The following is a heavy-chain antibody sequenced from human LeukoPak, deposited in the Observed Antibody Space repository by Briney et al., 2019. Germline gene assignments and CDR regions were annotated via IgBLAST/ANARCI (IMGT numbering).Heavy chain of an antibody. V-gene: IGHV3-15*01. CDR3: TAIREYCDSAGCYSPYFYYYMDV. D-gene: IGHD2-15*01. CDR2: IKTKQDSGTT. CDR1: GFTFCNAW. J-gene: IGHJ6*03. Sequence: PGGSLRLACAASGFTFCNAWMNWVRQAPGKGLEWGGRIKTKQDSGTTDYATPVKGRFTISRDDSRNTLYLQMNSLRTDDTAIYYCTAIREYCDSAGCYSPYFYYYMDVWGKGTTVAVSS.